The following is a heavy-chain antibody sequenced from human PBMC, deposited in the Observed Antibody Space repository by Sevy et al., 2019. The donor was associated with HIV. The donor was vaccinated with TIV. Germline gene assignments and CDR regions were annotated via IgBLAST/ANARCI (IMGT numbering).Heavy chain of an antibody. D-gene: IGHD2-2*01. Sequence: GGSLRLSCAASGFTFSGSAMHWVRQASGKGLEWVGRIRSKANSYATAYAASVKGRFTISRDDSKNTAYLQMNSLKTEDTAVYYCTSPTPYPRGFDPWGQRTLVTVSS. V-gene: IGHV3-73*01. CDR2: IRSKANSYAT. CDR3: TSPTPYPRGFDP. CDR1: GFTFSGSA. J-gene: IGHJ5*02.